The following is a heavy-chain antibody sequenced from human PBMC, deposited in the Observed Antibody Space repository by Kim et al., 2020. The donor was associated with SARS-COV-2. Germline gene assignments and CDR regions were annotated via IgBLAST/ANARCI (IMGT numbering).Heavy chain of an antibody. Sequence: GGSLRLSCTASEFTFSNFAMSWVRQAPGEGLEWVSIISGSGGSRYYADSVKGRFTISRDNSKNTVYMQMGSLRSEDTAVYYCAKAPRGGDILTGFDYWG. V-gene: IGHV3-23*01. J-gene: IGHJ4*01. CDR3: AKAPRGGDILTGFDY. CDR2: ISGSGGSR. CDR1: EFTFSNFA. D-gene: IGHD3-9*01.